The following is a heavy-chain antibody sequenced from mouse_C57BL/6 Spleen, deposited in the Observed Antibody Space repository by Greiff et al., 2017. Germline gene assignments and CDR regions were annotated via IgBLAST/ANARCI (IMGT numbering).Heavy chain of an antibody. CDR3: ASWNVSSSV. Sequence: EVQLQQSGPELVKPGASVKISCKASGYTFTDYYMNWVKQSHGKSLEWIGDINPNNGGTSYNQKFKGKATLTVDKSSSPAYMQLSSLTSEDSAVYYGASWNVSSSVWGQSTTLTAST. CDR1: GYTFTDYY. CDR2: INPNNGGT. J-gene: IGHJ2*01. V-gene: IGHV1-26*01. D-gene: IGHD1-1*01.